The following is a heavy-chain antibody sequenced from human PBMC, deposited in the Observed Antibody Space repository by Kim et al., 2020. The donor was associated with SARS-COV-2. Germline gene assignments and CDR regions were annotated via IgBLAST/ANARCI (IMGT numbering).Heavy chain of an antibody. CDR3: ARDSGRITMIVVVPDAFDI. CDR1: GFTFSSYS. Sequence: GGSLRLSCAASGFTFSSYSMNWVRQAPGKGLEWVSYISSSSSTIYYADSVKGRFTISRDNAKNSLYLQMNSLRDEDTAVYYCARDSGRITMIVVVPDAFDIWGQGTMVTVSS. J-gene: IGHJ3*02. V-gene: IGHV3-48*02. CDR2: ISSSSSTI. D-gene: IGHD3-22*01.